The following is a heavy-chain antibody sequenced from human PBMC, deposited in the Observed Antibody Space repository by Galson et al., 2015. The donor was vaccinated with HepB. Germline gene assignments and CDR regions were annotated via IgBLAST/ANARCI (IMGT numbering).Heavy chain of an antibody. CDR2: INAGNGNT. V-gene: IGHV1-3*01. CDR1: GYTFTSYA. CDR3: ARLAVAGPIDY. Sequence: SVKVSCKASGYTFTSYAMHWVRQAPGQRLEWMRWINAGNGNTKYSQKLQGRVAITRDTSASTAYMELSSLRSEDTAVYYCARLAVAGPIDYWGQGTLVTVSS. D-gene: IGHD6-19*01. J-gene: IGHJ4*02.